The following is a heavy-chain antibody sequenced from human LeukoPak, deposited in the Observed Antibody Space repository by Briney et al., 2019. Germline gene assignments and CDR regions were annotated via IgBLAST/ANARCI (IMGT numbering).Heavy chain of an antibody. D-gene: IGHD6-13*01. CDR2: MNPNSGNT. CDR3: ARVLGYRYSSSWYSLEYNWFDP. CDR1: GYTFTSYD. Sequence: ASVKVSCKASGYTFTSYDINWVRQATGQGLEWMGWMNPNSGNTGYAQKFQGRVTMTRNTSISTAYMELSSLRSEDTAVYYCARVLGYRYSSSWYSLEYNWFDPWGQGTLVTVSS. V-gene: IGHV1-8*01. J-gene: IGHJ5*02.